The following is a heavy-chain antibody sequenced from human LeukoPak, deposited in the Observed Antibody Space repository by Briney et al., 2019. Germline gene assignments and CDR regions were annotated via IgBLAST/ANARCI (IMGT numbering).Heavy chain of an antibody. V-gene: IGHV1-2*02. CDR3: ARVYYVDAFDI. J-gene: IGHJ3*02. CDR2: INSNSGGT. CDR1: GYTFTGYY. Sequence: ASVKVSCKASGYTFTGYYMHWVRQAPGQGLEWMGWINSNSGGTNYAQKFQGRVTMTRDTSISTAYMELRSLRSDDTAVYYCARVYYVDAFDIWGQGTMVTVSS. D-gene: IGHD3-10*01.